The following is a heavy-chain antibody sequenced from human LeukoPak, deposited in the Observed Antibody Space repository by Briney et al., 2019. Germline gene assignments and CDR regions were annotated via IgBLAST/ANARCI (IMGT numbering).Heavy chain of an antibody. J-gene: IGHJ3*02. D-gene: IGHD4-17*01. CDR3: ARTGSYGDYAGLIDI. CDR2: IYTSGST. V-gene: IGHV4-61*02. Sequence: SETLSLTCTVSGGSIISSTYYWSWIRQPAGKGLEWIGRIYTSGSTNYNPSLKSRVTISVDTSKNQFSLMLSSVTAADTAVYYCARTGSYGDYAGLIDIWGQGTMVTVSS. CDR1: GGSIISSTYY.